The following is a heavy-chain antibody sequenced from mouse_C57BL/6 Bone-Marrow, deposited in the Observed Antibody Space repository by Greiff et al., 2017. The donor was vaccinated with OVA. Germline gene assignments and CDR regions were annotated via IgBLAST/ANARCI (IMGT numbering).Heavy chain of an antibody. CDR3: ARSVYYGSPYWYFDV. D-gene: IGHD1-1*01. CDR2: IYPRSGNT. V-gene: IGHV1-81*01. Sequence: QVQLQQSGAELARPGASVKLSCKASGYTFTSYGISWVKQSTGKGLEWIGEIYPRSGNTYYNEKFKGKATLPADKSSSTAYMELLSLTSEDSAVYFCARSVYYGSPYWYFDVWGTGTTVTVSS. CDR1: GYTFTSYG. J-gene: IGHJ1*03.